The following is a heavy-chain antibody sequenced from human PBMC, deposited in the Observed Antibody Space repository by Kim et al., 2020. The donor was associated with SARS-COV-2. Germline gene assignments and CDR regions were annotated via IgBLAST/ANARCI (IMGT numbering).Heavy chain of an antibody. CDR3: ARSIAAAGTIDS. Sequence: YAVSVKSRITINPDTSKNQFSLQLNSVTPEDTAVYYCARSIAAAGTIDSWCQGTLVTVSS. J-gene: IGHJ4*02. D-gene: IGHD6-13*01. V-gene: IGHV6-1*01.